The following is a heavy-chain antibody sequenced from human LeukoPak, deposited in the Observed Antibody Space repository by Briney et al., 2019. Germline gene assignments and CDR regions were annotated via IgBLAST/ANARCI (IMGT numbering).Heavy chain of an antibody. CDR2: IYYGGST. D-gene: IGHD5-24*01. J-gene: IGHJ4*02. V-gene: IGHV4-30-4*08. Sequence: PSETLSLTCTVSGGSISSGDYYWSWIRQPPGKGLEWIGYIYYGGSTYYNPSLKSRVTISVDTSKNQFSLKLSSVTAVDTAVYYCASEGRGRDGYNYVDYFDYWGQGTLVTVSS. CDR3: ASEGRGRDGYNYVDYFDY. CDR1: GGSISSGDYY.